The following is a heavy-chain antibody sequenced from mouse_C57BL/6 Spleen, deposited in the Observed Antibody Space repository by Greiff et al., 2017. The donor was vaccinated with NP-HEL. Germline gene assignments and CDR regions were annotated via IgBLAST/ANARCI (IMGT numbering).Heavy chain of an antibody. Sequence: QVHVKQPGAELVKPGASVKLSCKASGYTFTSYWMHWVKQRPGRGLEWIGRIDPNSGGTKYNEKFKSKATLTVDKPSSTAYMQLSSLTSEDSAVYYCARLGSRYDYDDFAYWGQGTLVTVSA. CDR3: ARLGSRYDYDDFAY. D-gene: IGHD2-4*01. CDR1: GYTFTSYW. V-gene: IGHV1-72*01. J-gene: IGHJ3*01. CDR2: IDPNSGGT.